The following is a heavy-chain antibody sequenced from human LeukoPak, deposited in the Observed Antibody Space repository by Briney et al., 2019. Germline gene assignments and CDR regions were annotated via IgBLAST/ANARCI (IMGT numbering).Heavy chain of an antibody. CDR2: IYYTGST. Sequence: SETLSLTCTVSGGSISSSSYYWGWIRQPPGKGLEWIGSIYYTGSTYYNPSLKSRVTIPVDTSKNQFSLKLSSVTAADTAVYYCARIQYSSSPVDYWGQGTLVTVSS. CDR3: ARIQYSSSPVDY. J-gene: IGHJ4*02. V-gene: IGHV4-39*01. D-gene: IGHD6-6*01. CDR1: GGSISSSSYY.